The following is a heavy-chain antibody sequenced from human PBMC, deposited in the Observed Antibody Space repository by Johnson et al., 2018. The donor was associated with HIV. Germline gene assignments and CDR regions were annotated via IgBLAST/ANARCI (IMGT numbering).Heavy chain of an antibody. D-gene: IGHD5-18*01. CDR1: GFTFSSYA. CDR2: ISYDGSNK. V-gene: IGHV3-30*14. J-gene: IGHJ3*02. CDR3: ARESSAGEYSYGII. Sequence: QMQLVESGGGVVQPGRSLRLSCAASGFTFSSYAMHWVRQAPGKGLEWVAVISYDGSNKYYADSVKGRFTISRDNFKNTLYLQMNSLKAEDTAVYYCARESSAGEYSYGIIWGQGTMVTVSS.